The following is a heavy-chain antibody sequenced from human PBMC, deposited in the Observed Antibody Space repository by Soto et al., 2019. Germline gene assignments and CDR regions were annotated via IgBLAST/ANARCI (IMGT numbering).Heavy chain of an antibody. CDR2: VKSDGTTA. Sequence: AGGSLRLSCEASGFAFTSYWMHWVRQAPGKGLVWVAGVKSDGTTATYADSVRGRFTISRDNAKNTLYLQMNSLSAEDTAVYYCASLLASTYSPRPFDFWGQGTQVTVSS. D-gene: IGHD2-15*01. V-gene: IGHV3-74*01. CDR3: ASLLASTYSPRPFDF. CDR1: GFAFTSYW. J-gene: IGHJ4*02.